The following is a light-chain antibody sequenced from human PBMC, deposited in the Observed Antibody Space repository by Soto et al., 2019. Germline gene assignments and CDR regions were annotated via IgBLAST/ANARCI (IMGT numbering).Light chain of an antibody. J-gene: IGLJ1*01. CDR1: SSSIGTNF. CDR3: AAWDDSLNEYV. CDR2: SNN. V-gene: IGLV1-44*01. Sequence: QSVLTQPPSASGTPGQRVSISCSGYSSSIGTNFVYWYQQLPGTAPKVLIHSNNQRPSGVPDRFSGSKSGTSASLAISGLQPEDEADYCCAAWDDSLNEYVFGDGTKVTV.